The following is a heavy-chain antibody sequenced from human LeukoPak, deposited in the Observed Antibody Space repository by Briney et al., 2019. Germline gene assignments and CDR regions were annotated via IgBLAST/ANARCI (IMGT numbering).Heavy chain of an antibody. D-gene: IGHD6-6*01. V-gene: IGHV3-7*01. CDR2: INKDGSDK. CDR1: GFTFNMYW. CDR3: ARDDVSTARASGMDV. J-gene: IGHJ6*04. Sequence: PGGSLRLSCAASGFTFNMYWMTWVRQAPGKGLESVAYINKDGSDKYYVDSVKGRFTVSKDNAKNSLYLQMNSLRGEDMAVYYCARDDVSTARASGMDVWGKGTTVTVSS.